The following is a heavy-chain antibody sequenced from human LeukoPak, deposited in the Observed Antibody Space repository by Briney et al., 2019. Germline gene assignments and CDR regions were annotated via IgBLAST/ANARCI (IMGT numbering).Heavy chain of an antibody. CDR2: ISSSSSYI. Sequence: GGSLRLSCAASGFTFSSYSMNWVRQAPGKGLEWVSSISSSSSYIYYADSVKGRFTISRDNAKNSLYLQMNSLRAEDTAVYYCARVRSAVVVAAATDYWGQGTLVTVSS. J-gene: IGHJ4*02. D-gene: IGHD2-2*01. CDR1: GFTFSSYS. V-gene: IGHV3-21*01. CDR3: ARVRSAVVVAAATDY.